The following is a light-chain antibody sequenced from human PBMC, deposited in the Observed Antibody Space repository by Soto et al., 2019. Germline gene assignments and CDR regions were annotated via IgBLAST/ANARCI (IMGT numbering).Light chain of an antibody. CDR2: SVS. V-gene: IGKV3-20*01. CDR3: QDFDSPQWT. J-gene: IGKJ1*01. Sequence: VLTQSPDTLSLSPGDRATLSCRANQRASRQYLSWYQQRPGQPPRLLIYSVSMRADGVPDRFSGSGSGSEFTLTINSLEPEDFAAYYCQDFDSPQWTFGQGTKIE. CDR1: QRASRQY.